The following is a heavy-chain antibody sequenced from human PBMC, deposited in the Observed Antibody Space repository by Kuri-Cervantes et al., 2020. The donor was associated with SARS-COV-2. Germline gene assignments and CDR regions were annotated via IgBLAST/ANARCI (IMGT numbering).Heavy chain of an antibody. CDR2: INPNSGGT. J-gene: IGHJ3*02. V-gene: IGHV1-2*04. CDR1: GYTFTGYY. D-gene: IGHD3-22*01. Sequence: ASVKVSCKASGYTFTGYYMHWVRQAPGQGLVWMGWINPNSGGTNYGQKFQGWVTMTRDTSISTVYMELSRLKSDDTAVYYWAMWTCFRRLVVISQGGAFDIWGQGTMVTVSS. CDR3: AMWTCFRRLVVISQGGAFDI.